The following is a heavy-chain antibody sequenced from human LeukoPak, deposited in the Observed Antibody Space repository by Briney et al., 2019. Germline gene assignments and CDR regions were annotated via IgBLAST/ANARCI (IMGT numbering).Heavy chain of an antibody. CDR2: VSDIGSI. V-gene: IGHV4-59*08. Sequence: SETLSLTCPVSGGSISSYYWSWIRQPPGKGLEWIAYVSDIGSINYNPSLKSRVTISLDTSKNQFSLKLSSVTAADTAVYYCAGHHPRNTVDFWGQGTLVTVSS. CDR1: GGSISSYY. D-gene: IGHD2/OR15-2a*01. CDR3: AGHHPRNTVDF. J-gene: IGHJ4*02.